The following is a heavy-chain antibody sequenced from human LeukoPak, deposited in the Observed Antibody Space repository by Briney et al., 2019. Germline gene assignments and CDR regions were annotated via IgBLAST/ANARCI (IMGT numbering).Heavy chain of an antibody. CDR2: IWYDGSNK. Sequence: PGGSLRLSCAASGFTFSSYGMHWVRQAPGKGLEWVAVIWYDGSNKYYADSVKGRFTISRDNSKNTLYLQMNSLRAEDTAVYYCARAPTSYYYFDYWGQGTLVTVPS. CDR1: GFTFSSYG. CDR3: ARAPTSYYYFDY. V-gene: IGHV3-33*01. D-gene: IGHD1-26*01. J-gene: IGHJ4*02.